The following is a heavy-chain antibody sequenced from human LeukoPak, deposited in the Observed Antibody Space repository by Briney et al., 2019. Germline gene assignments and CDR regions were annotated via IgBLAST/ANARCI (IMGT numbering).Heavy chain of an antibody. CDR1: GGSISSYY. Sequence: KASETLSLTCTVSGGSISSYYWGWIRQPPGKGLEWIGSIYYSGSTYYNPSLKSRVTISVDTSKNQFSLKLSSVTAADTAVYYCASPKRGYYDSSGYHNWFDPWGQGTLVTVSS. CDR2: IYYSGST. D-gene: IGHD3-22*01. J-gene: IGHJ5*02. CDR3: ASPKRGYYDSSGYHNWFDP. V-gene: IGHV4-39*01.